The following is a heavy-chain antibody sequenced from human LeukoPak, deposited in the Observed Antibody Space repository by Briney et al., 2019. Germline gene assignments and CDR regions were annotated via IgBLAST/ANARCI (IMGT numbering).Heavy chain of an antibody. CDR3: ARGEYPHYFDY. CDR1: GGSISSYY. V-gene: IGHV4-59*01. Sequence: SETLSLTCTVSGGSISSYYWCWIRQPPGKGLEWIGYIYYSGSTNYNPSLKSRVTISVDTSKNQFSLKLSSVTAADTAVYYCARGEYPHYFDYWGQGTLVTVSS. D-gene: IGHD6-6*01. J-gene: IGHJ4*02. CDR2: IYYSGST.